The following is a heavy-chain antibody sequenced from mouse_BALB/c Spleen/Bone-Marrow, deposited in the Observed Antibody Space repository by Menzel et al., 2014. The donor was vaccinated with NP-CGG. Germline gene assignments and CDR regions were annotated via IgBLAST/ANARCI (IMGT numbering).Heavy chain of an antibody. CDR1: GYTFSNYW. CDR2: IYPGDGDT. Sequence: QVHVKQSGAELVRPGSSVKISCKASGYTFSNYWMNWMKQRPGQGLEWIGQIYPGDGDTNYIGKFTGKATLTADKSSSTAYMQLSSLTSEDSAVYFCASRGDYSYAMDYWGQGTSATVSS. J-gene: IGHJ4*01. D-gene: IGHD1-1*01. V-gene: IGHV1-80*01. CDR3: ASRGDYSYAMDY.